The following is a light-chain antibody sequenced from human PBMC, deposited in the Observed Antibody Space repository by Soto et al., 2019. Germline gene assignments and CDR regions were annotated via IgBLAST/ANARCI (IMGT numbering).Light chain of an antibody. Sequence: QSVLTQPASVSGSPGQSITISCTATSTDLGRFNYVSWYQVHPGKAPKLIIYEVTYRPSGVSNRFSGSKSDNTASLTVSGLQAEDEADYYCSSYSTTSTLVFGGGTKLTVL. CDR3: SSYSTTSTLV. J-gene: IGLJ2*01. CDR1: STDLGRFNY. V-gene: IGLV2-14*01. CDR2: EVT.